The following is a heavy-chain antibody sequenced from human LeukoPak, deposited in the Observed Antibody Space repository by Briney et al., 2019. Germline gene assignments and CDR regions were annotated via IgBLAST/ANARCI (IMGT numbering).Heavy chain of an antibody. CDR1: GYTFTSNY. J-gene: IGHJ4*02. Sequence: ASVKVSCKASGYTFTSNYIHWERQAPGQGLEWMGRINPNSGDTNYAQKFQGRVTMTRDTSISTAYMELSRLRSDDTAVYYCARDYCSSTSCLFDYWGQGTLVTVSS. CDR2: INPNSGDT. D-gene: IGHD2-2*01. CDR3: ARDYCSSTSCLFDY. V-gene: IGHV1-2*06.